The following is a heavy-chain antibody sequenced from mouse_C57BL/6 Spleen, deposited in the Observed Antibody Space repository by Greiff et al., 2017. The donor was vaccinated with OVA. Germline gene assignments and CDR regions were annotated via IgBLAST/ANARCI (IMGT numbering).Heavy chain of an antibody. CDR2: ISYDGSN. D-gene: IGHD1-1*01. CDR1: GYSITSGYY. Sequence: EVQLQESGPGLVKPSQSLSLTCSVTGYSITSGYYWNWIRQFPGNKLEWMGYISYDGSNNYNPSLKNRISITRDTSKNQFFLKLNSVTTEDTATYYCARGGYGSPLSYWGQGTTLTVAS. CDR3: ARGGYGSPLSY. V-gene: IGHV3-6*01. J-gene: IGHJ2*01.